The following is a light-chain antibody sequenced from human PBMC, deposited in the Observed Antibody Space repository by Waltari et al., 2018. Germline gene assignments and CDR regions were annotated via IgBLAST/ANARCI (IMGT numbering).Light chain of an antibody. CDR3: QQYYNTCG. Sequence: DIVMTQSPDSLAVSLGERATINCKSSQSVLYSSNNKNYLAWYQQKPGQPPKLLIYWASTRESGVPDRFSGSGSGTDFTLPIISLQADDVAFYYCQQYYNTCGFCQGTKLEI. CDR1: QSVLYSSNNKNY. V-gene: IGKV4-1*01. CDR2: WAS. J-gene: IGKJ1*01.